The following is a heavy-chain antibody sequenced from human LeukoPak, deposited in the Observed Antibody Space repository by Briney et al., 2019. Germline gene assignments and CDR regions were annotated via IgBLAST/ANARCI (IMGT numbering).Heavy chain of an antibody. CDR3: AREDVWGSSYYFSYYMDV. J-gene: IGHJ6*03. CDR2: LYSAGRT. D-gene: IGHD6-6*01. V-gene: IGHV3-66*02. CDR1: GLTVNSKY. Sequence: AGGSLRLSCAASGLTVNSKYMSGVRHAPGNELKWVSILYSAGRTYYADSVKGRFTISRDNSKNTLYLQMNSLRAEDTAIYYCAREDVWGSSYYFSYYMDVWGKGTTVTVSS.